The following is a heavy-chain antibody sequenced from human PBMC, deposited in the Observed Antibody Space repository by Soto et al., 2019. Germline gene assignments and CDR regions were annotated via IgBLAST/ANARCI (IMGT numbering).Heavy chain of an antibody. V-gene: IGHV3-74*01. J-gene: IGHJ4*01. CDR3: TRGPRPTSVGTGAY. D-gene: IGHD3-10*01. Sequence: EVQLVESGGGLVQPGGSLRLSCAASGFTFSTYWMHWVRQAPGKGLVWVFRINYDGSSTDYADSVKGRFTISRDNAKNTLYLQTNTLTAEDTAVYYCTRGPRPTSVGTGAYWGHGTLVSVSA. CDR1: GFTFSTYW. CDR2: INYDGSST.